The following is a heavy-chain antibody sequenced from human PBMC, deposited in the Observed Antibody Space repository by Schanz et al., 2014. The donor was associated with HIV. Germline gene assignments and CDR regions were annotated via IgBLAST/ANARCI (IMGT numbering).Heavy chain of an antibody. CDR1: GVTFSSYA. V-gene: IGHV3-30*03. J-gene: IGHJ6*02. CDR2: ISYDGSNT. Sequence: VQMLGSGGGLVQPGGSLRLSCADSGVTFSSYAMTWVRQAPGKGLEWLAFISYDGSNTDYADSVKGRFTISRDNSKNTLYLQMNSLRAEDTAVYYCARRDYGDYYYYYGMDVWGQGTTVTVSS. D-gene: IGHD4-17*01. CDR3: ARRDYGDYYYYYGMDV.